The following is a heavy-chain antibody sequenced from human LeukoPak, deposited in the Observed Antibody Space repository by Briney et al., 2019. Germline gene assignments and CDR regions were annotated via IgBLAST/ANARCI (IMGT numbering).Heavy chain of an antibody. CDR1: GFTFSSYM. J-gene: IGHJ4*02. CDR3: ARDNIYCSSINCLFDY. CDR2: INSGSTYT. Sequence: PGGSLRLSCAASGFTFSSYMMNWVRQAPGKGLEWVSSINSGSTYTYYTESVKGRFTVSRDNAKNSLFLQMNSLRAEDTAVYYCARDNIYCSSINCLFDYWGQGTLVTVSS. V-gene: IGHV3-21*01. D-gene: IGHD2-2*01.